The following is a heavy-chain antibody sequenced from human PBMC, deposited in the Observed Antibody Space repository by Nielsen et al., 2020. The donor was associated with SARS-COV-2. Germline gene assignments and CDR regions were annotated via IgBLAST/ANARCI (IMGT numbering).Heavy chain of an antibody. V-gene: IGHV4-59*12. D-gene: IGHD3-16*02. CDR1: GDSIANY. Sequence: SETLSLTCSVSGDSIANYWSWIRQRPGKGLEWIGYIYYSGSTSYNPSLGSRVSISVDTSKNQLSLRLSSVTAADTAVYYCAQGLLYWARYRSDYYNGLDVWGQGTTVTVSS. J-gene: IGHJ6*02. CDR2: IYYSGST. CDR3: AQGLLYWARYRSDYYNGLDV.